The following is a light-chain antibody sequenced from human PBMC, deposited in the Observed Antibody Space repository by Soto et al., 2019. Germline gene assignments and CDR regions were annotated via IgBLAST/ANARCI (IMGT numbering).Light chain of an antibody. CDR1: CSNIGAGYD. Sequence: SVLTQPPSVSGAPGQRVTISCTGSCSNIGAGYDVHWYQQLPGTAPKLLIYGNSNRPSGVPDRFSGSKSGTSASLAITGLQADDEADYYCQSYDSSLSGWKVFGGGTKLTVL. V-gene: IGLV1-40*01. CDR3: QSYDSSLSGWKV. CDR2: GNS. J-gene: IGLJ2*01.